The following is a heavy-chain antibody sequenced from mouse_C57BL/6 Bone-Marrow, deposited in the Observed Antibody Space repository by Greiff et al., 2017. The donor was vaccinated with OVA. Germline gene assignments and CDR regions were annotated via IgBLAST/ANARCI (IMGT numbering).Heavy chain of an antibody. CDR1: GYTFTSYW. J-gene: IGHJ2*01. Sequence: VQLQQPGAELVKPGASVKLSCKASGYTFTSYWMQWVKQRPGQGLEWIGDIYPSDSYTNYHQPFKGKATLTVDTSSSTAYMQLSSLTSEDSAVYYCARGYSYYFDYWGQGTTLTVSA. V-gene: IGHV1-50*01. CDR2: IYPSDSYT. CDR3: ARGYSYYFDY.